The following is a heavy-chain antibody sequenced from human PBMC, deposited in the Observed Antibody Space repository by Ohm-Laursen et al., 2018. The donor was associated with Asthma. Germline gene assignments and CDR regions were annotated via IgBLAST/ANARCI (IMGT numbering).Heavy chain of an antibody. D-gene: IGHD4-17*01. CDR2: ISSSGSTI. CDR1: GFTFSDYY. V-gene: IGHV3-11*04. CDR3: ASARMTTVTTRIY. J-gene: IGHJ4*02. Sequence: SLRLSCAASGFTFSDYYMSWIRQAPGKGLEWVSYISSSGSTIYYADSVKGRFTISRDNAKNSLYLQMNSLRAEDTAVYYCASARMTTVTTRIYWGQGTLVTVSS.